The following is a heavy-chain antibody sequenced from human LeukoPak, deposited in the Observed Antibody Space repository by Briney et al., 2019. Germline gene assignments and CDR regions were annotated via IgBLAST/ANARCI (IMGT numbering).Heavy chain of an antibody. CDR2: IYYSGST. D-gene: IGHD6-13*01. CDR1: GGSISSYY. J-gene: IGHJ6*03. V-gene: IGHV4-59*01. Sequence: SETLCLTCTVSGGSISSYYWSWIRQPPGKGLEWIGYIYYSGSTNYNPSLKSRVTISVDTSKNQFSLKLSSVTAADTAVYYCASQYSSSWSYMDVWGKGTTVTVSS. CDR3: ASQYSSSWSYMDV.